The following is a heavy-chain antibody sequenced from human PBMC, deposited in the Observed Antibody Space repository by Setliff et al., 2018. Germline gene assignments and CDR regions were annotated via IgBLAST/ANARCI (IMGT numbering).Heavy chain of an antibody. V-gene: IGHV1-69*08. CDR2: IMPIFGST. CDR1: GGSFSSFS. J-gene: IGHJ5*02. Sequence: ASVKVSCKASGGSFSSFSIHWVRQAPGQGLEWMGRIMPIFGSTNHAQNFQGRVTITADKSTSTAYMDLSSLRSEDSAVYYCARDRGGTAIANWFDRWGQGTLVTSPQ. CDR3: ARDRGGTAIANWFDR. D-gene: IGHD2-21*01.